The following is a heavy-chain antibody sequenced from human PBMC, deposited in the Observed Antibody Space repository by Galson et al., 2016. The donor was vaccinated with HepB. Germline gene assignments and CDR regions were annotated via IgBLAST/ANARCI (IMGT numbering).Heavy chain of an antibody. J-gene: IGHJ6*04. D-gene: IGHD2-15*01. Sequence: SLRLSCAASGFTFSDHYMDWVRQAPGKGLEWVGRIRNKANSYTTDYAASVKGRFTISRDDSNNSLYLQMNGLKTEDTAMYYCARFLRVAAGGNVSPYGMDVWGKGTTVTVSS. CDR3: ARFLRVAAGGNVSPYGMDV. V-gene: IGHV3-72*01. CDR2: IRNKANSYTT. CDR1: GFTFSDHY.